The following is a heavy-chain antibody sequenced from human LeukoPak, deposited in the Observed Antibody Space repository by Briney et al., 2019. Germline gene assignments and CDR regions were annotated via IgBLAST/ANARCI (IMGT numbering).Heavy chain of an antibody. D-gene: IGHD6-13*01. CDR1: GDSVSSNNAA. Sequence: SQTLSLTCAISGDSVSSNNAAWNWIRQSPSRGLEWLGRTYHRSTWYDDYVVSVRSRLTITPDISNNQVSLQLNSVTPEDTAVYYCTREVAGTGGFDYWGQGITVTVSS. CDR3: TREVAGTGGFDY. CDR2: TYHRSTWYD. J-gene: IGHJ4*02. V-gene: IGHV6-1*01.